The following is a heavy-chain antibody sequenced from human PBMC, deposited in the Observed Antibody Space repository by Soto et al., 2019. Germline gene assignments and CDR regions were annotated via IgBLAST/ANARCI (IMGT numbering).Heavy chain of an antibody. J-gene: IGHJ5*02. CDR3: ARRTDNKNWLDP. V-gene: IGHV4-59*01. CDR1: GGAINNYY. Sequence: SETLSLTCTVSGGAINNYYWTLIRQPPGKGLEWIGYVYHTGSTNYNPSLKGRVTISIDTSKNQFSLKLNAVTAADTAVYYCARRTDNKNWLDPWGQGTRITVYS. CDR2: VYHTGST. D-gene: IGHD1-1*01.